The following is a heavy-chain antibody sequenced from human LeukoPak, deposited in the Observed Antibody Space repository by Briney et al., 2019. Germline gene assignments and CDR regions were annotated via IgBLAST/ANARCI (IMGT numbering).Heavy chain of an antibody. J-gene: IGHJ6*02. CDR1: GFTFSSYA. V-gene: IGHV3-23*01. CDR2: ISGGGGST. Sequence: PGGSLRLSCATSGFTFSSYAMSWVRQAPGKGLEWVSTISGGGGSTYYADSVKGRFTISRDNSKNTLYLQMNSLRAEDTAVYYCAREGDYYYYGMDVWGQGTTVTVSS. CDR3: AREGDYYYYGMDV.